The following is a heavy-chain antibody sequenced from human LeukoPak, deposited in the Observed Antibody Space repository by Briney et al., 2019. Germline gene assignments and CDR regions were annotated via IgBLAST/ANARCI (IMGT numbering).Heavy chain of an antibody. Sequence: GRSLRLSCAASGFTFSSYAMHWVRQAPGKGLEWVAVISYDGSNKYYADSVKGRFTISRDNSKNTLYLQMNSLRAEDTAVYYCAKDVGSNNFDYWGQGTLVTVSS. CDR1: GFTFSSYA. D-gene: IGHD3-10*01. V-gene: IGHV3-30-3*01. CDR3: AKDVGSNNFDY. J-gene: IGHJ4*02. CDR2: ISYDGSNK.